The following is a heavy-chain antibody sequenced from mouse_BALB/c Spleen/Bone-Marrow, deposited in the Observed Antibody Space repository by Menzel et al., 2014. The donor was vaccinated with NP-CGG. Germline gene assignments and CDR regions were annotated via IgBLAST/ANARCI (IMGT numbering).Heavy chain of an antibody. CDR2: ILPGSGST. CDR3: ARGIDYYAMDY. CDR1: GYTFSSYW. V-gene: IGHV1-9*01. J-gene: IGHJ4*01. Sequence: VQLQQSGAELMKPGASVKISCKATGYTFSSYWIEWVKQRPGHGLEWIGEILPGSGSTNYNEKFKGKATFTADTSSNTAYMQLSSLTSEDYAVYYCARGIDYYAMDYWGQGTSVTVSS.